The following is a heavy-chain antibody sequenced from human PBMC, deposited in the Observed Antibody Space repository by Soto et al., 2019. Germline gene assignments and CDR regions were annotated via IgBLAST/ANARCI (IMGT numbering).Heavy chain of an antibody. D-gene: IGHD2-2*01. CDR2: IYHSGST. J-gene: IGHJ4*02. CDR3: ARVPDY. V-gene: IGHV4-30-2*01. CDR1: GGSISSGGYS. Sequence: SATLSLTCAVSGGSISSGGYSWSWIRQPPGKGLEWIGYIYHSGSTYHNPSLKSRVTISVDRSKNQFSLKLSSVTAADTAVHYCARVPDYWGQGTLVTVSS.